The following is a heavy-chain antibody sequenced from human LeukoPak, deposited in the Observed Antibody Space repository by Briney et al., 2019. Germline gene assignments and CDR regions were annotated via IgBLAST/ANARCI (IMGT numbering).Heavy chain of an antibody. CDR2: IRSKAYGGTT. D-gene: IGHD3-22*01. V-gene: IGHV3-49*03. CDR3: TRSLDPYYYDSSGYYSYYFDY. Sequence: GGSLRLSCTASGFTFGDYAMSWFRQAPGKGLEWVGFIRSKAYGGTTEYAASVKGRFTISRDDSKSIAYLQMNSLKTEDTAVYYCTRSLDPYYYDSSGYYSYYFDYWGQGTLVTVSS. J-gene: IGHJ4*02. CDR1: GFTFGDYA.